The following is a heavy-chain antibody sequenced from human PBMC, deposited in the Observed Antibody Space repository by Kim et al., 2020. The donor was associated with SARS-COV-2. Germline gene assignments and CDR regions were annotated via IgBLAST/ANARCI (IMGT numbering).Heavy chain of an antibody. CDR2: IYYSGST. CDR3: ARGFPYYDSTPPEGVDV. D-gene: IGHD3-22*01. V-gene: IGHV4-39*07. J-gene: IGHJ6*02. Sequence: SETLSLTCTVSGGSISSSSYYWGWIRQPPGKGLEWIGSIYYSGSTYYNPSLKSRVTISVDTSKNQFSLKLSSVTAADTAVYYCARGFPYYDSTPPEGVDVWGQGTTVTVSS. CDR1: GGSISSSSYY.